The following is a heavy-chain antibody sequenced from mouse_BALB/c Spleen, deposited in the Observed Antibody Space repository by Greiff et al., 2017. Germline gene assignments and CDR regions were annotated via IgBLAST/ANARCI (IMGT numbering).Heavy chain of an antibody. CDR3: ARFYYDYDVLYAMDY. D-gene: IGHD2-4*01. CDR1: GYSITSDYA. Sequence: DVQLQESGPGLVKPSQSLSLTCTVTGYSITSDYAWNWIRQFPGNKLEWMGYISYSGSTSYNPSLKSRISITRDTSKNQFFLQLNSVTTEDTATYYCARFYYDYDVLYAMDYWGQGTSVTVSS. CDR2: ISYSGST. J-gene: IGHJ4*01. V-gene: IGHV3-2*02.